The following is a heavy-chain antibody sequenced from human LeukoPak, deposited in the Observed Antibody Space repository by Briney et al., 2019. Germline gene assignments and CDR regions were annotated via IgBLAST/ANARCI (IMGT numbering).Heavy chain of an antibody. J-gene: IGHJ4*02. V-gene: IGHV4-59*08. CDR1: GVYINCFL. Sequence: WETLSHLRAVCGVYINCFLWSLIRPPPGQGLEVDGSDYSRGSTNYNPSLNSRVTLSVNTSKHQFSLKFSSVPAAHTGRYFCARTGLNDYGASYYFDNWGQGTLVTVSS. CDR3: ARTGLNDYGASYYFDN. D-gene: IGHD4-17*01. CDR2: DYSRGST.